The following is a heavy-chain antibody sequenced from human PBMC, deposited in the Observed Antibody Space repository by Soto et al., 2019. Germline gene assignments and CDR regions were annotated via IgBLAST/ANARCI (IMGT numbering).Heavy chain of an antibody. CDR1: GFIFSNYA. J-gene: IGHJ5*01. CDR2: ISGSGVRT. V-gene: IGHV3-23*01. CDR3: AKDHAREQFVRGENWFDS. D-gene: IGHD6-6*01. Sequence: GGSLRLSCSASGFIFSNYAMSWARQAPGKGLEWVSTISGSGVRTYYADSVKGRFTISRDNSKNTLDLQMNNLRVEDTAIYYCAKDHAREQFVRGENWFDSWGQGTLVTVSS.